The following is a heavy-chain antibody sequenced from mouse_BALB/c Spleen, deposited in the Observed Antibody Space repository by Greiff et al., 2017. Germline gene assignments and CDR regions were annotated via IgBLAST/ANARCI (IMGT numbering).Heavy chain of an antibody. CDR3: ARGWFAD. V-gene: IGHV3-6*02. CDR2: ISYDGSN. J-gene: IGHJ3*01. Sequence: DVKLQESGPGLVKPSQSLSLTCSVTGYSITSGYYWNWIRQFPGNKLEWMGYISYDGSNNYNPSLKNRISITRDTSTNQFFLKLNSVTTEDTATYYCARGWFADWGQGTLVTVSA. CDR1: GYSITSGYY.